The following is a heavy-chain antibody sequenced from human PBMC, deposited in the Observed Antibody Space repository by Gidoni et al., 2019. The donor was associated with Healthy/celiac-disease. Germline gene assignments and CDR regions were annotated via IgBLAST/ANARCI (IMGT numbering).Heavy chain of an antibody. CDR1: RFTFSSYA. CDR3: AKDRGYSGYDFGGDY. CDR2: ISGSGGST. J-gene: IGHJ4*02. D-gene: IGHD5-12*01. Sequence: EVQLLESGGGLVQPGGSLRLSCAASRFTFSSYAMSWVCPAPGKGLAWVSAISGSGGSTYYADSVKGRFTISRDNSKNTLYLQMNSLRAEDTAVYYCAKDRGYSGYDFGGDYWGQGTLVTVSS. V-gene: IGHV3-23*01.